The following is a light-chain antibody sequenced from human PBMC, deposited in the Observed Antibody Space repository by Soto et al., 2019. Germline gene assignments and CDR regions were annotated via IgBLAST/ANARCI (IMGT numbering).Light chain of an antibody. Sequence: EIVLTQSPGTLSLSPGERATLSCRASQSVKSNYLAWYQQKPGQAPRLLIYGASTRATSIPARFSGSGSGTEFTLTINSLQSEDFAVYYCQQYNKWPPYTFGQGTKLEIK. V-gene: IGKV3-15*01. CDR1: QSVKSN. CDR2: GAS. CDR3: QQYNKWPPYT. J-gene: IGKJ2*01.